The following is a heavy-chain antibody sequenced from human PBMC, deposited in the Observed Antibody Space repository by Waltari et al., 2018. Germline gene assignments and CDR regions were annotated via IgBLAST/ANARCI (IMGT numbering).Heavy chain of an antibody. CDR3: ASRPTIFRSNNYFDY. V-gene: IGHV1-2*02. CDR1: GYTFTGYY. CDR2: INPNSGGT. J-gene: IGHJ4*02. Sequence: QVQLVPSGAEVQKPGASVKVSCKASGYTFTGYYMPGVGQAPGHGLEWMGCINPNSGGTNYAQKFQGRVTMTRDTSISTAYMELSRLRSDDTAVYYCASRPTIFRSNNYFDYWGQGTLVTVSS. D-gene: IGHD3-3*01.